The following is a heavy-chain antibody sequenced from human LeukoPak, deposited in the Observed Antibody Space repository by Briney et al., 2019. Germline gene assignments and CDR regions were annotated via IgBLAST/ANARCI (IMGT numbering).Heavy chain of an antibody. D-gene: IGHD4-17*01. Sequence: GGSLRLSCAASGFTFSSYGMHWVRQAPGKGLEWVAVISYDGSNKYYADSVKGRFTISRDNSKNTLYLQMNSLRAEDTAVYYCAKDPGTIWDYWGQGTLVTVSS. CDR1: GFTFSSYG. CDR3: AKDPGTIWDY. J-gene: IGHJ4*02. CDR2: ISYDGSNK. V-gene: IGHV3-30*18.